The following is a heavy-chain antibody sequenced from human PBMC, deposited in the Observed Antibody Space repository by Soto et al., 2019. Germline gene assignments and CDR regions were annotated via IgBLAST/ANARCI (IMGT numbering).Heavy chain of an antibody. V-gene: IGHV5-51*01. Sequence: PXESVKIWCKGAGYSFTSYWIGWVRQIPGKGLEWMGIIYPGDSDTRYSPSFQGQVTISADKSISTAYLQWSSLKASDTAMYYCARRGAGTNYYYGMDVWGQGTTVTVSS. J-gene: IGHJ6*02. D-gene: IGHD6-13*01. CDR2: IYPGDSDT. CDR3: ARRGAGTNYYYGMDV. CDR1: GYSFTSYW.